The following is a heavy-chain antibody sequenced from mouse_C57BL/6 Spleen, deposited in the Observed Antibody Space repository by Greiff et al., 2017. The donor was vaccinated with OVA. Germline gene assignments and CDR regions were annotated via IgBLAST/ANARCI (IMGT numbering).Heavy chain of an antibody. D-gene: IGHD3-2*02. J-gene: IGHJ3*01. CDR1: GYSITSGYY. V-gene: IGHV3-6*01. CDR2: ISYGGSN. Sequence: VQLQQSGPGLVKPSQSLSLTCSVTGYSITSGYYWNWIRQFPGNKLEWVGYISYGGSNNYNPYLKNRISITRDKSKNQVFLKLNCVTTEDTATYSCASDSSGYSSFAYWGPGTLVTVSA. CDR3: ASDSSGYSSFAY.